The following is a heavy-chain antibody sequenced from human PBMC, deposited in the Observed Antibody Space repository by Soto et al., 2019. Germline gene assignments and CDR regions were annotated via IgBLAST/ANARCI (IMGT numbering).Heavy chain of an antibody. CDR3: ARDFGAESHIVVVPAAIPSGLDY. J-gene: IGHJ4*02. CDR1: GCSISSGGYY. D-gene: IGHD2-2*01. Sequence: SETLSLPCPVSGCSISSGGYYWSWIRQHPGKGLEWIGYIYYSGSTYYNPSLKSRVTISVDTSKNQFSLKLSSVTAADTAVYYCARDFGAESHIVVVPAAIPSGLDYWGQGTLVTVSS. CDR2: IYYSGST. V-gene: IGHV4-31*03.